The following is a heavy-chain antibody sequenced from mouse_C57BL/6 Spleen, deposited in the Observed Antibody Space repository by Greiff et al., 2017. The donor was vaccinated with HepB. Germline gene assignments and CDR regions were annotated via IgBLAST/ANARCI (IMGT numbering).Heavy chain of an antibody. Sequence: VQLVESGAELVKPGASVKLSCKASGYTFTEYTIHWVKQRSGQGLEWIGWFYPGSGSIKYNENIKDKATLTADKSSSTVYMKLSRLTSEDSAVYFCARQEGYDDYAMDYWGQGTSVTVSS. D-gene: IGHD2-14*01. J-gene: IGHJ4*01. V-gene: IGHV1-62-2*01. CDR1: GYTFTEYT. CDR3: ARQEGYDDYAMDY. CDR2: FYPGSGSI.